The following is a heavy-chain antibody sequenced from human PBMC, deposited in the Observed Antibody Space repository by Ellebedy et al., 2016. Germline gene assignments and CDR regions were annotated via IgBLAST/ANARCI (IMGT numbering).Heavy chain of an antibody. Sequence: GGSLRLXCAASGFTFSSYGMHWVRQAPGKGLELVALIWFDGSQKFYGGSVKGRFAISRDNSKNTLYLQMNSLRAEDTAVYYCAKDVARGSSSWYQQENHDAFDIWGQGTMVTVSS. CDR2: IWFDGSQK. J-gene: IGHJ3*02. D-gene: IGHD6-13*01. CDR3: AKDVARGSSSWYQQENHDAFDI. CDR1: GFTFSSYG. V-gene: IGHV3-33*06.